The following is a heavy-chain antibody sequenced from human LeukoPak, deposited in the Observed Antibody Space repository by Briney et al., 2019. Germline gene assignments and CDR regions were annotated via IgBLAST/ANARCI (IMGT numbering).Heavy chain of an antibody. CDR2: INPSGGST. J-gene: IGHJ3*02. CDR1: GYTFTRYY. Sequence: ASVKVSCKASGYTFTRYYMHWVRQAPGQGLEWMGIINPSGGSTSYAQKFQGRVTMTRDTSTGTVYMELSSLRSEDTAVYYCASGVALDAFDIWGQGTMVTVSS. D-gene: IGHD2-15*01. V-gene: IGHV1-46*01. CDR3: ASGVALDAFDI.